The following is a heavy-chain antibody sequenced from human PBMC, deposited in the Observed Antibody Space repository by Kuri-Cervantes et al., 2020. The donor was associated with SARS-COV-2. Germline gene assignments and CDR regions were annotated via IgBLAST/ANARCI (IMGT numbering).Heavy chain of an antibody. V-gene: IGHV1-2*02. Sequence: ASVKVSCKASGYTFTGYYMHWVRQAPGQGLEWMGWINPNSGGTNYAQKFQGRVTITRDTSISTAYMELSRLRSDDTAVYYCATVSPLMELPLHWFDPWGQGTLVTVSS. J-gene: IGHJ5*02. D-gene: IGHD3-10*01. CDR3: ATVSPLMELPLHWFDP. CDR1: GYTFTGYY. CDR2: INPNSGGT.